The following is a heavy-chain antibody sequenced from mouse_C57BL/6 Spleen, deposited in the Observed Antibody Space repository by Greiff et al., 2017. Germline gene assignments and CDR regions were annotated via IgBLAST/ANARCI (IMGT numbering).Heavy chain of an antibody. Sequence: QVQLQQSGPGLVQPSQSLSITCTVSGFSLTSYGVHWVRQSPGKGLEWLGVIWSGGSTAYNAAFISRLSIRKDNSKRQVFFKMNSLQADDTAIYYCARTYDYDWAWFAYWGQGTLVTVSA. CDR1: GFSLTSYG. CDR3: ARTYDYDWAWFAY. CDR2: IWSGGST. D-gene: IGHD2-4*01. J-gene: IGHJ3*01. V-gene: IGHV2-2*01.